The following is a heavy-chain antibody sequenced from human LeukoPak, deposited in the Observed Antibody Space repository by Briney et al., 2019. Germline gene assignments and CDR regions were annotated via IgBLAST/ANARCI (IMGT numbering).Heavy chain of an antibody. J-gene: IGHJ4*02. CDR2: INHSGST. CDR3: ARGREFVY. Sequence: SETLSLTCTVSGGSISSSSYYWSWIRQPPGKGLEWIGEINHSGSTNYNPSLKSRVTISVDTSKNQFSLKLSSVTAADTAVYYCARGREFVYWGQGTLVTVSS. CDR1: GGSISSSSYY. V-gene: IGHV4-39*07.